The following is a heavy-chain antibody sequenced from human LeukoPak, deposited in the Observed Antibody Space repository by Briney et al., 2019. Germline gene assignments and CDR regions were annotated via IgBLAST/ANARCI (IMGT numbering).Heavy chain of an antibody. Sequence: GGALRLSCTVSGFTVSSNSMSWVGQAPGKGLEGVSFIYSDNTHYSDSVKGRFTIPRDNSKNTLYLQMNSLRAEDTAVYYWARRRGPGRITTFDNWGQGTLVTVSS. CDR1: GFTVSSNS. CDR2: IYSDNT. D-gene: IGHD3-10*01. J-gene: IGHJ4*02. CDR3: ARRRGPGRITTFDN. V-gene: IGHV3-66*03.